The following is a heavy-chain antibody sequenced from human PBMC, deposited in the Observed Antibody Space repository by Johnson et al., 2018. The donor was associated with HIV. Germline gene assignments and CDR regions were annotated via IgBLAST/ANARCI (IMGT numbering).Heavy chain of an antibody. CDR1: GFTFSSYG. CDR2: IWHDGRDV. J-gene: IGHJ3*02. V-gene: IGHV3-33*01. D-gene: IGHD6-6*01. Sequence: QMQLVESGGGVVQPGTSLRLSCAASGFTFSSYGIHWVRQAPGKGLEWVAFIWHDGRDVYYADSVKGRFTVSRDNSKNAVYLQMNSLGAGDTAVYYCARDRHSSSFDAFDIWGQGTMVTVSS. CDR3: ARDRHSSSFDAFDI.